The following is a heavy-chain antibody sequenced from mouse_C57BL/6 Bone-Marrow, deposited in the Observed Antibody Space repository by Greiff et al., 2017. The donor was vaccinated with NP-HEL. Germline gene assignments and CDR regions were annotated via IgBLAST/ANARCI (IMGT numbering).Heavy chain of an antibody. CDR3: ARDELGRPFDY. J-gene: IGHJ2*01. CDR1: GFTFSDYY. D-gene: IGHD4-1*01. CDR2: INYDGSST. Sequence: EVQLQQSEGGLVQPGSSMKLSCTASGFTFSDYYMAWVRQVPEKGLEWVANINYDGSSTYYLDSLKSRFIISRDNAKNILYLQMSSLKSEDTATYYCARDELGRPFDYWGQGTTLTVSS. V-gene: IGHV5-16*01.